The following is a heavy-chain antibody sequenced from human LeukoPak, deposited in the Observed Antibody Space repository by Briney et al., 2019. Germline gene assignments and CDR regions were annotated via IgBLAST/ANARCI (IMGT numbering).Heavy chain of an antibody. CDR1: GFTFSSYG. D-gene: IGHD3-10*01. CDR2: IWYDGSNK. Sequence: PGGSLRLSCAASGFTFSSYGMHWVRQAPGKGLEWVAVIWYDGSNKYYADSVKGRFTISRDNSKNTLYLQMNSLRAEDTAVYYCASPCVGTMVRGGRINWFDPWGQGTLVTVSS. CDR3: ASPCVGTMVRGGRINWFDP. J-gene: IGHJ5*02. V-gene: IGHV3-33*01.